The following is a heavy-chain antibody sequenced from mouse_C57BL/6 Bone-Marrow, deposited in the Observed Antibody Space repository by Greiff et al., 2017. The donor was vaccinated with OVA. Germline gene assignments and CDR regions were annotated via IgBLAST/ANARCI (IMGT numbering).Heavy chain of an antibody. J-gene: IGHJ1*03. CDR2: IDPSDSYT. Sequence: QVQLQQPGAELVKPGASVKLSCKASGYTFTSYWMQWVKQRPGQGLEWIGEIDPSDSYTNYNQKFKGKATLTVDTSSSTAYMQLSSLTSEDSAFYYCARGERGWYFDVWGTGTTVTVSS. CDR1: GYTFTSYW. V-gene: IGHV1-50*01. CDR3: ARGERGWYFDV.